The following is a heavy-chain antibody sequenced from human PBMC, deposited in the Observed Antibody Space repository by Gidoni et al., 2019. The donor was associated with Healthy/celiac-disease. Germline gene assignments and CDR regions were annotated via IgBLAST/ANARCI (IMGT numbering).Heavy chain of an antibody. J-gene: IGHJ6*02. CDR3: ARDYYDSSGYYYYYYYGMDV. Sequence: QVQLVESWGGVVQPGRSLSLSCAASGFTFSSYAMHWVRQAPGKGLEWVAVISYDGSNKYYADSVKGRFTISRDNSKNTLYLQMNSLRAENTAVYYCARDYYDSSGYYYYYYYGMDVWGQGTTVTVSS. V-gene: IGHV3-30-3*01. D-gene: IGHD3-22*01. CDR1: GFTFSSYA. CDR2: ISYDGSNK.